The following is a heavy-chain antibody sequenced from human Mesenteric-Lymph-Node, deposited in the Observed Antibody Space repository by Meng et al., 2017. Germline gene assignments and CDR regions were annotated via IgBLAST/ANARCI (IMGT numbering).Heavy chain of an antibody. CDR1: GFTFSSYW. Sequence: GESLKISCAASGFTFSSYWMSWVRQAPGKGLEWVGRIKSKTDGGTTDYAAPVKGRFTISRDDSKNTLYLQMNSLRTEDTAVYYCTTEEPIYCSGGSCYSFPDYWGQGTLVTVSS. CDR2: IKSKTDGGTT. V-gene: IGHV3-15*01. J-gene: IGHJ4*02. CDR3: TTEEPIYCSGGSCYSFPDY. D-gene: IGHD2-15*01.